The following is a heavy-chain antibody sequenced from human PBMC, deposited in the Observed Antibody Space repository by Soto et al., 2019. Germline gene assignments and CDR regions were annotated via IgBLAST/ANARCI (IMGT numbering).Heavy chain of an antibody. CDR1: GYTFSSFG. Sequence: QAQLVQSGAEVKKPGASVKVSCKASGYTFSSFGISWVRQAPGQGPEWVGWINPYNGHTDSAQSLQGRVTVSTDTTPXTXYXXLRSLRADDTDVYYCARPSGYGHGWGDLGYDPFDIWGQGTMVTVSS. V-gene: IGHV1-18*01. CDR3: ARPSGYGHGWGDLGYDPFDI. J-gene: IGHJ3*02. CDR2: INPYNGHT. D-gene: IGHD5-18*01.